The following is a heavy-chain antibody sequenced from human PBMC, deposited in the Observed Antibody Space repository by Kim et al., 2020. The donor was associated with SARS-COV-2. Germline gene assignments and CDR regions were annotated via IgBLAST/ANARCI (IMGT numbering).Heavy chain of an antibody. CDR2: ISYDGSNK. CDR1: GFTFSSYG. J-gene: IGHJ4*02. D-gene: IGHD6-19*01. Sequence: GGSLRLSCAASGFTFSSYGMHWVRQAPGKGLEWVAVISYDGSNKYYADSVKGRFTISRDNSKNTLYLQMNSLRAEDTAVYYCAKVLLRRIAVAGLRGGFDYWGQGTLVTVSS. V-gene: IGHV3-30*18. CDR3: AKVLLRRIAVAGLRGGFDY.